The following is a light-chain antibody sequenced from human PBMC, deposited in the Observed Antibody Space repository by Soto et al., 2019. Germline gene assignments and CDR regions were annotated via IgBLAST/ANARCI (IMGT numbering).Light chain of an antibody. CDR2: GAS. CDR3: QQYNDWPPPIT. CDR1: QSVGSN. J-gene: IGKJ5*01. Sequence: EIVMTQSPATLSVSPGERVTLSCRASQSVGSNLAWYQQRPGQAPRLLIYGASTRAPDIPARFSASGSWTEFSITIVSLQSEDFVVFYCQQYNDWPPPITFGRGTRLEIK. V-gene: IGKV3-15*01.